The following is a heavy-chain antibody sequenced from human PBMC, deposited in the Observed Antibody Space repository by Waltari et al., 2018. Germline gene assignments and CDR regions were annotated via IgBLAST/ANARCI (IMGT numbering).Heavy chain of an antibody. V-gene: IGHV1-69*10. CDR3: ARARNPGALNWFDP. J-gene: IGHJ5*02. D-gene: IGHD4-17*01. CDR1: GGTFSSYA. Sequence: QVQLVQSGAEVKKPGSSVKVSCKASGGTFSSYAISWVRQAPGQGLEWMGGIIPSLVIANYAQKFQGRVTITADKSTSTAYMELSSLRSEDTAVYYCARARNPGALNWFDPWGQGTLVTVSS. CDR2: IIPSLVIA.